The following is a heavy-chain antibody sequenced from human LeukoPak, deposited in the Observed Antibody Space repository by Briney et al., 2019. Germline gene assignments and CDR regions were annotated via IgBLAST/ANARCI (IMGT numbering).Heavy chain of an antibody. CDR2: ITTSSSQI. J-gene: IGHJ3*02. V-gene: IGHV3-21*01. Sequence: SGGSLRLSCAASGFTFSGSAMSWVRQAPGKGLEWVSYITTSSSQIYYGDSVKGRFTISRDNAKNSLYLQMNSLRAEDTAVYYCARERVTTTAFDIWGQGTMVTVSS. CDR3: ARERVTTTAFDI. D-gene: IGHD5-12*01. CDR1: GFTFSGSA.